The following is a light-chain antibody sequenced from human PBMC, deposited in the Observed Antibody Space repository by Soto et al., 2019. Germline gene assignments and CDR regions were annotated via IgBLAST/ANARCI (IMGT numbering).Light chain of an antibody. J-gene: IGKJ1*01. Sequence: AIRMTQSPSSLSASTGDRVTITCRASQGISSYLAWYQQKPGKAPKLLIYAASTLQSGVPSRFSGSGSGTDFTLTISCLQSEDFATYYRQQYYSYPWTFGQGTKVDI. CDR3: QQYYSYPWT. CDR1: QGISSY. V-gene: IGKV1-8*01. CDR2: AAS.